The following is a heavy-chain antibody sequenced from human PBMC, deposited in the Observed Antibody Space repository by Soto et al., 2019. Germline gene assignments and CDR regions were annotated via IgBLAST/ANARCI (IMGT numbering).Heavy chain of an antibody. D-gene: IGHD2-15*01. CDR3: ARSVVVAAPYYYYYYYMDV. V-gene: IGHV5-51*01. Sequence: GESLKISCKGSGYSFTSYWIGWVRQMPGKGLEWMGIIYPGDSDTRYSPSFQGQVTISADKSISTAYLQWSSLKASDTAMYYCARSVVVAAPYYYYYYYMDVWGKGTTVTVSS. J-gene: IGHJ6*03. CDR1: GYSFTSYW. CDR2: IYPGDSDT.